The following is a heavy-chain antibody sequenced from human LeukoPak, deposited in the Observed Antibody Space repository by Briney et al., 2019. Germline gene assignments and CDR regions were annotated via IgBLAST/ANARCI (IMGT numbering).Heavy chain of an antibody. CDR1: GVSIISSTSY. D-gene: IGHD5-18*01. CDR2: IYYTGST. J-gene: IGHJ6*02. Sequence: SETLSLTCIVSGVSIISSTSYWAWIRQPPGKGLEWIASIYYTGSTHYNPSLKSRVTISVDTSRNQFSLKLSSVTAADTSVYYCARRDTADAYVWGQGTTVTVSS. CDR3: ARRDTADAYV. V-gene: IGHV4-39*01.